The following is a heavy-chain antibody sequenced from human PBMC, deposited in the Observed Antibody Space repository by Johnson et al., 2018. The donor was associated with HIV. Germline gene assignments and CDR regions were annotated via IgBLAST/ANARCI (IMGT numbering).Heavy chain of an antibody. CDR1: GFTFDDYG. V-gene: IGHV3-30*03. CDR3: ARENNWNYEEYGFDI. J-gene: IGHJ3*02. D-gene: IGHD1-7*01. CDR2: ISYDGSDK. Sequence: QVQLVESGGGVVRPGGSLRLSCVASGFTFDDYGMSWVRQAPGKGLEWVAVISYDGSDKYYADSVKGRFTISRDTSKNTLYLQMNSLRAEDTAVYYCARENNWNYEEYGFDIWGQGTMVTVSS.